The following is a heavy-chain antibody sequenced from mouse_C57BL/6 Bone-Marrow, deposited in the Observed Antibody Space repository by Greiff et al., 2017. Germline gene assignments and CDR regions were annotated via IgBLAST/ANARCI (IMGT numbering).Heavy chain of an antibody. CDR1: GYSITSGYY. J-gene: IGHJ2*01. D-gene: IGHD2-5*01. V-gene: IGHV3-6*01. Sequence: EVQLVESGPGLVKPSQSLSLTCSVTGYSITSGYYWNWIRQFPGNKLEWMGYISYDGSNNYNPSLKNRISITRDTSKNQFFLKLNSVTTEDTATYYCARDGYSNSYYFDYWGQGTTLTVSS. CDR3: ARDGYSNSYYFDY. CDR2: ISYDGSN.